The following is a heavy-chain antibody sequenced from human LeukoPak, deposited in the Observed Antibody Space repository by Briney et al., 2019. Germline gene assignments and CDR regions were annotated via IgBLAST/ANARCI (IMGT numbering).Heavy chain of an antibody. V-gene: IGHV1-18*04. CDR3: ARCPKAARTDCGGDCYSILRSWQRQDNPGENDY. D-gene: IGHD2-21*02. CDR1: GYTFTSYY. J-gene: IGHJ4*02. Sequence: ASVKVSCKASGYTFTSYYMHWVRQAPGQGLEWMGWISAYNGNTNYAQKLQGRVTMTTDTSTSTAYMELRSLRSDDTAVYYCARCPKAARTDCGGDCYSILRSWQRQDNPGENDYWGQGTLVTVSS. CDR2: ISAYNGNT.